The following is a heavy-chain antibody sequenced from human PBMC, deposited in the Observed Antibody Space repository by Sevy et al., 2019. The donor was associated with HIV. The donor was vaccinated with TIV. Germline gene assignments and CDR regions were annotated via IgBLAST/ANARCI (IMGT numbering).Heavy chain of an antibody. D-gene: IGHD3-22*01. CDR1: GYTLTKLS. CDR2: FDPEDGET. Sequence: ASVKVSCKVSGYTLTKLSMHWVRQGPGKGLEWMGSFDPEDGETIYAQKFQGRVTMTEDTSTDTAHMELRSLKSEDTAVYYCATTKDYYESSGSSFDYWGQGTLVTVSS. J-gene: IGHJ4*02. CDR3: ATTKDYYESSGSSFDY. V-gene: IGHV1-24*01.